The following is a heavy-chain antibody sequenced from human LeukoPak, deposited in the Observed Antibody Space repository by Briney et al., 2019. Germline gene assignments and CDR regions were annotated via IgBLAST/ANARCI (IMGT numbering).Heavy chain of an antibody. CDR2: IYYSGST. CDR3: ARAPRITIFGVVKNWFDP. V-gene: IGHV4-39*07. D-gene: IGHD3-3*01. J-gene: IGHJ5*02. Sequence: SETLSLTCTVSGGSISSSSYYWGWIRQPPGKGLEWIGSIYYSGSTYYNPSLKSRVTISVDTSKNQFSLKLSSVTAADTAVYYCARAPRITIFGVVKNWFDPWGRGTLVTVSS. CDR1: GGSISSSSYY.